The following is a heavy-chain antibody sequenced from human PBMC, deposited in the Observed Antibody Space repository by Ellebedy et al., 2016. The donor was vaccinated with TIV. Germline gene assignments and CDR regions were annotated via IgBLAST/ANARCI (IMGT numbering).Heavy chain of an antibody. J-gene: IGHJ4*02. CDR2: LDWDDDK. CDR3: ARLIPGPTAGYFDY. V-gene: IGHV2-70*04. Sequence: SGPTLAKPTQTLTLTCTFSGFLRSTSGMRVSWIRQPPGKALEWLARLDWDDDKFYSTSLKTRLTISKDTSKNQVVLTMTNMDPVDTATYYCARLIPGPTAGYFDYWGQGTLVTVSS. CDR1: GFLRSTSGMR. D-gene: IGHD3-16*01.